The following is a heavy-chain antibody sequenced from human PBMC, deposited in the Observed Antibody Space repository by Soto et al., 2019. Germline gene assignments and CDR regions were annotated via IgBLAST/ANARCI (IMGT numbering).Heavy chain of an antibody. D-gene: IGHD6-19*01. CDR3: AKAGNRSNSSGWFFFRY. CDR2: ISYDGSNK. J-gene: IGHJ4*02. V-gene: IGHV3-30*18. CDR1: GFTFSSYG. Sequence: HPGGSLRLSCAASGFTFSSYGMDWVRQAPGKGLEWVAVISYDGSNKYYADSVKGRFTISRDNSKNTLYLQMNSLRAEDTAVYYCAKAGNRSNSSGWFFFRYWGQGTLVTVSS.